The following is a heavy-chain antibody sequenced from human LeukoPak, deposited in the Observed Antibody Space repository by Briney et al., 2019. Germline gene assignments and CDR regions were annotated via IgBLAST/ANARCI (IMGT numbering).Heavy chain of an antibody. D-gene: IGHD4-17*01. CDR3: AKTPGYTTVTSHDY. Sequence: PPGGSLRLPCAASGFTFNSYAMSWVRQAPGKGLEWVSAISGSGGSTYYADSMRGRFTISRDNSKNTLYLQMNSLRAEDTAVYYCAKTPGYTTVTSHDYWGQGTLVTVSS. V-gene: IGHV3-23*01. J-gene: IGHJ4*02. CDR1: GFTFNSYA. CDR2: ISGSGGST.